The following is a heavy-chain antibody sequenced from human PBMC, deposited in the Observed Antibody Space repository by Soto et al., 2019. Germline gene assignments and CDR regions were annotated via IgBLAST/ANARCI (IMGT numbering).Heavy chain of an antibody. J-gene: IGHJ5*02. CDR2: IIPLFGTT. V-gene: IGHV1-69*13. CDR3: ARAHGSSWYNWFDP. D-gene: IGHD6-13*01. CDR1: GGTFSSYG. Sequence: SVKVSCKASGGTFSSYGISWVRQAPGRGLEWMGGIIPLFGTTNYAQKFRGRVTVTADESTSTAYMELRGLRFEDTAVYYCARAHGSSWYNWFDPWGQGTLVTVPS.